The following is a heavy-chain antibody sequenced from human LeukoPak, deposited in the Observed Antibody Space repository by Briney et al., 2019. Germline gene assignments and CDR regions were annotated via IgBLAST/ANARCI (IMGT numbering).Heavy chain of an antibody. Sequence: GGSLRLSCAASGFTFSSYAMSWVRQAPGKGLEYVSAIGPNGVSTYYADSVKGRFSISRDNSKNTLYLQMGSLRLEDMGVYYCARDWGFDYWGQGTLVTVSS. D-gene: IGHD3-16*01. CDR3: ARDWGFDY. J-gene: IGHJ4*02. CDR1: GFTFSSYA. CDR2: IGPNGVST. V-gene: IGHV3-64*02.